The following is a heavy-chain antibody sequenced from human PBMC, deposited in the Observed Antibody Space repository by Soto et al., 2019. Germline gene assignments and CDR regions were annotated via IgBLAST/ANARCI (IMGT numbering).Heavy chain of an antibody. J-gene: IGHJ6*02. CDR1: GRSFSGYY. CDR3: ATKTIFGVDYGMDV. V-gene: IGHV4-34*01. Sequence: SENLSLTCAVYGRSFSGYYWSWIRQPPGKGLEWIGEINHSGSTNYNPSLKSRVTISVDTSKNQFSLKLSSVTAADTAVYYCATKTIFGVDYGMDVWGQGTTVTVS. CDR2: INHSGST. D-gene: IGHD3-3*01.